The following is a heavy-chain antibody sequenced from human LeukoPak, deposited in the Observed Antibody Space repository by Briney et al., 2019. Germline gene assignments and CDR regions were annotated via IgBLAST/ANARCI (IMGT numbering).Heavy chain of an antibody. V-gene: IGHV4-30-4*08. J-gene: IGHJ3*02. CDR1: GGSISSGDYC. D-gene: IGHD3-3*01. CDR3: ARAVGDFWSGYSAFDI. Sequence: PSQTLSLTCTVSGGSISSGDYCWSWIRQPPGKGLEWIGYIYYSGSTYYNPSLKSRVTISVDTSKNQFSLKLSSVTAADTAMYYCARAVGDFWSGYSAFDIWGQGTMVTVSS. CDR2: IYYSGST.